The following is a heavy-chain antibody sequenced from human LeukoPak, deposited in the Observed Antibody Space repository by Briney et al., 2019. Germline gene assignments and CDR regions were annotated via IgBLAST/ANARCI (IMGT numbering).Heavy chain of an antibody. CDR1: GFTFSSYG. V-gene: IGHV3-21*01. CDR2: ISRSASNI. CDR3: ARDPEGFGATYFDY. Sequence: GRSLRLSCAASGFTFSSYGMHWVRQAPGKGLEWVSSISRSASNIYYADSVKGRFTISRDNAKNSFYLQMNSLRAEDTAVFYCARDPEGFGATYFDYWGQGTLVTVSS. D-gene: IGHD3-16*01. J-gene: IGHJ4*02.